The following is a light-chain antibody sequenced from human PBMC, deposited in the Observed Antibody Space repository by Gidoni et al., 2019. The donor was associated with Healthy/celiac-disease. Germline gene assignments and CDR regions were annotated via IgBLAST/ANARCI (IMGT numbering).Light chain of an antibody. CDR2: AAS. J-gene: IGKJ1*01. CDR1: QSISSY. Sequence: DIQMTQSPSSLSASVGDRVTITCRASQSISSYLNWYQQKPGNAPKLLIYAASSLQSGVPSRCSGSGSGTDFTLTISSLQPEDFATYYCQQSYSTLTWTFGQGTKVEIK. CDR3: QQSYSTLTWT. V-gene: IGKV1-39*01.